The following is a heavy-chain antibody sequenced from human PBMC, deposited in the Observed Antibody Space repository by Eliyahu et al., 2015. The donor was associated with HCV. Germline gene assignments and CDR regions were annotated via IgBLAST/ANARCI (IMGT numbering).Heavy chain of an antibody. CDR3: AKGYKSYGMDV. CDR1: GFTFSSYG. D-gene: IGHD1-14*01. V-gene: IGHV3-30*18. CDR2: ISYDGSNK. J-gene: IGHJ6*02. Sequence: QVQLVESGGGVVQPGRSLRLXCAASGFTFSSYGMHXVRQAPGKGLEWVAVISYDGSNKYYADSVKGRFTISRDNSKNTLYLQMNSLRAEDTAVYYCAKGYKSYGMDVWGQGTTVTVSS.